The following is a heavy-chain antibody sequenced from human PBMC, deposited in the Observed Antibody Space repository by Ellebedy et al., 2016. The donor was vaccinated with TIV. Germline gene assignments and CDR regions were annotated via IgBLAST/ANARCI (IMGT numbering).Heavy chain of an antibody. J-gene: IGHJ4*02. Sequence: MPSETLSLTCTVPGGSIRTSIYYWGWIRQPPGKGLEWIGTLSYSGSTYYNPSLKSRVTISVDTSKNQFSLKLSSVTAADAAVYYCARDEYNNSWFKYWGQGTLVTVSS. D-gene: IGHD6-13*01. CDR3: ARDEYNNSWFKY. V-gene: IGHV4-39*07. CDR1: GGSIRTSIYY. CDR2: LSYSGST.